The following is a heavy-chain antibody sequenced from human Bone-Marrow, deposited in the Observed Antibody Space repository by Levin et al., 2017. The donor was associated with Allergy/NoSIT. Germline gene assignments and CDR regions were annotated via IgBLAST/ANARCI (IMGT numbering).Heavy chain of an antibody. Sequence: PSETLSLTCAASGFTFSDYEMNWVRQAPGRGLEWVSYINRDGSTMYYVDSVKGRFTISRDNAKNSLHLQMNNLRAEDTAVYYCARASRNYYDTSGLTEWWGQGTLVTVSS. V-gene: IGHV3-48*03. CDR2: INRDGSTM. CDR3: ARASRNYYDTSGLTEW. J-gene: IGHJ4*02. D-gene: IGHD3-22*01. CDR1: GFTFSDYE.